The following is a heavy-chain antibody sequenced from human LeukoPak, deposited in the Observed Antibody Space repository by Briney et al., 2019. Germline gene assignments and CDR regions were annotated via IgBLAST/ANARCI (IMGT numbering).Heavy chain of an antibody. CDR3: AREVVVVVAATSGAYYFDY. J-gene: IGHJ4*02. CDR1: GGSISSYY. D-gene: IGHD2-15*01. V-gene: IGHV4-59*01. CDR2: IYYSGST. Sequence: PSETLSLTCTVSGGSISSYYLSWIRQPPGKGLEWIGYIYYSGSTNYNPSLKSRVTISVDTSKNQFSLKLSSVTAADTAVYYCAREVVVVVAATSGAYYFDYWGQGTLVTVSS.